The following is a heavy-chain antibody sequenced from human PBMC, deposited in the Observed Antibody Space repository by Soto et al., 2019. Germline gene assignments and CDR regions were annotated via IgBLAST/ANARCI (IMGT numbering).Heavy chain of an antibody. V-gene: IGHV4-31*03. J-gene: IGHJ4*02. Sequence: QVQLQESGPGLVKPSQTLSLTCTVSGGSISSGGYYWSWIRQHPGKGLEWIGYIYYSGSTYYNPSLKSRVTISVDTSKNQFFLKLSSVTAADTAVYYCARVGGPFEYGSSSSDYWGQGTMVIVSS. D-gene: IGHD6-6*01. CDR3: ARVGGPFEYGSSSSDY. CDR2: IYYSGST. CDR1: GGSISSGGYY.